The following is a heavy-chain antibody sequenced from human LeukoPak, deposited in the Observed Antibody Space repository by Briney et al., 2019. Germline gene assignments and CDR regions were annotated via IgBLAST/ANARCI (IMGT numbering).Heavy chain of an antibody. J-gene: IGHJ4*02. CDR3: ATDRGWRTSGYYLYYFEY. D-gene: IGHD3-3*01. V-gene: IGHV3-7*01. Sequence: GGSLRLSCVASGFIFTNYFMSWVRQAPGKGLEWVASIKHDGSEKYYVDSVRGRFTISRDNTMNSLYLQMSSLRAEDTAVYYCATDRGWRTSGYYLYYFEYWGQGTLVTFSS. CDR1: GFIFTNYF. CDR2: IKHDGSEK.